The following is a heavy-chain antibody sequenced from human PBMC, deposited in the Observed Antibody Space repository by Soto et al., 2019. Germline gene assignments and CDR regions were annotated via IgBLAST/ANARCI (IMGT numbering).Heavy chain of an antibody. CDR2: IYYSGST. D-gene: IGHD3-16*01. J-gene: IGHJ5*02. CDR1: GGSISSGDYY. Sequence: PSETLSLTCTLSGGSISSGDYYWSWIRQPPGKGLEWIGSIYYSGSTYYNPSLKSRVTISVDTSKNQFSLKLSSVTAADTAVYYCASSEASGWGSWFDPWGQGTLVTVSS. CDR3: ASSEASGWGSWFDP. V-gene: IGHV4-30-4*01.